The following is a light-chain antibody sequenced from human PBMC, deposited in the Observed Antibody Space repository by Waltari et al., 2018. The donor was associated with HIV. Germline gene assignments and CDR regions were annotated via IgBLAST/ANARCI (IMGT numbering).Light chain of an antibody. CDR1: SSNIGNNA. CDR3: AAWDDSLHGVV. V-gene: IGLV1-36*01. Sequence: QSVLTQPPSVSEAPRQRVTISCSGSSSNIGNNAVNWYQQLPGKAPKLLIYYNDLLSSGVSDRFSGSKSGTSASLAISGLHSDDEADYYCAAWDDSLHGVVFGGGTKLTVL. J-gene: IGLJ3*02. CDR2: YND.